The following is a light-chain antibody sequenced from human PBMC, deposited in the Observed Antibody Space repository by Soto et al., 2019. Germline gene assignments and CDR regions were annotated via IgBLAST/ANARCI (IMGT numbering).Light chain of an antibody. CDR2: GNN. CDR3: QAFDSSLSGAV. CDR1: SSNIGAGYD. Sequence: QSVLTQPPSVSGAPGQRVTISCTGSSSNIGAGYDVHWYQQLPGTAPKLLIYGNNNRPSGVPDRFAGSKSGTSASLAIAGLQAEDEADYYCQAFDSSLSGAVFGGGTTLTVL. J-gene: IGLJ3*02. V-gene: IGLV1-40*01.